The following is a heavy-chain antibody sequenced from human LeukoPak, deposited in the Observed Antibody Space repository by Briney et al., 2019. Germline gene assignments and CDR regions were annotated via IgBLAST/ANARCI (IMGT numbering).Heavy chain of an antibody. CDR1: GGSFSGYY. CDR3: ARSSYGLFDY. V-gene: IGHV4-34*01. D-gene: IGHD5-18*01. CDR2: INHSGST. J-gene: IGHJ4*02. Sequence: SETLSLTCAVYGGSFSGYYWSWIRQPPGKGLEWIGEINHSGSTNYNPSLKSRVTISVDTSKNQFSLKLSSVTAADTAVYYCARSSYGLFDYRGQGTLVTVSS.